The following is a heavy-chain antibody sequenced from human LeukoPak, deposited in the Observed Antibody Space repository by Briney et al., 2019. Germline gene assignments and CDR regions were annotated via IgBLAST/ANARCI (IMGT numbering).Heavy chain of an antibody. V-gene: IGHV3-66*01. CDR2: IYGDGTT. J-gene: IGHJ4*02. CDR1: GFTVSNDY. CDR3: AREVATFDY. D-gene: IGHD5-12*01. Sequence: GGSLRLSCAASGFTVSNDYMAWVRQAPGRGLEWVSLIYGDGTTFYTDSVKGRFTISRDNAKNTLYLQMNSLRVEDTAVYYCAREVATFDYWGQGTLVPVSS.